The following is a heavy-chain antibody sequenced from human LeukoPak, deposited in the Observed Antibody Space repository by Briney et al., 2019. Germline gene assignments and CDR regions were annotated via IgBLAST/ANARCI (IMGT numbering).Heavy chain of an antibody. D-gene: IGHD1-26*01. Sequence: PEASVKVSCKASGGTFSSYAISWVRQAPGQGLEWMGGIIPIFGTANYAQKFQGRVTITADESTSTAYMELSSLRSEDTAVYYCARERGSGSYRDYWGQGTPVTVSS. CDR2: IIPIFGTA. CDR1: GGTFSSYA. V-gene: IGHV1-69*13. CDR3: ARERGSGSYRDY. J-gene: IGHJ4*02.